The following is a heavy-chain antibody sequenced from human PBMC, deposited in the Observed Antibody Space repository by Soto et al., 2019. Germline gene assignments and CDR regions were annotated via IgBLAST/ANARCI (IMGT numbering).Heavy chain of an antibody. Sequence: QVQLVESGGGVVQPGRSLRLSCAASGFTFSSYGMHWVRQAPGNGLEWVAVISYDGSNKYYADSVKGRFTISRDNSKNTLYLQMNSLRAEDTAVYYCAKPLQITSMLLYYFDYWGQGTLVTVSS. J-gene: IGHJ4*02. D-gene: IGHD2-15*01. V-gene: IGHV3-30*18. CDR1: GFTFSSYG. CDR3: AKPLQITSMLLYYFDY. CDR2: ISYDGSNK.